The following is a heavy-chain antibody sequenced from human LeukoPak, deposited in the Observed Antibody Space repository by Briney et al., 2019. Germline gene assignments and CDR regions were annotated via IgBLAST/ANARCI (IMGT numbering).Heavy chain of an antibody. Sequence: SETLSLTCTVSGGSISSYYWSWIRQPPGKGLEWIGYIYYSGSTNYNPSLKSRVTISVDTSKNQFSLKLSSVTAADTAVYYCARVPNPRVASFGMGVWGQGTTVTVSS. J-gene: IGHJ6*02. CDR3: ARVPNPRVASFGMGV. CDR2: IYYSGST. V-gene: IGHV4-59*01. D-gene: IGHD2-15*01. CDR1: GGSISSYY.